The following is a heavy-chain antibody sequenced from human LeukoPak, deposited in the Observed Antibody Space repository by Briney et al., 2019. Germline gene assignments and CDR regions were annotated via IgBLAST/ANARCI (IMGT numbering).Heavy chain of an antibody. Sequence: GGSLRLSCAASGFTFSDYYMSWIRQAPGKGLEWVSYISSSGSTIYYADSVKGRFTISRDNAKNLLYLQMNSLRAEDTAVYYCARDPGYSYAVYYFDYWGQGTLVTVSS. CDR3: ARDPGYSYAVYYFDY. D-gene: IGHD5-18*01. J-gene: IGHJ4*02. V-gene: IGHV3-11*01. CDR2: ISSSGSTI. CDR1: GFTFSDYY.